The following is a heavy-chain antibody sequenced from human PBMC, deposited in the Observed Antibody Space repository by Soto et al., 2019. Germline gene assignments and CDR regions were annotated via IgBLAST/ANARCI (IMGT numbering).Heavy chain of an antibody. D-gene: IGHD2-2*01. Sequence: GGSLRLSCAASGFTFSSYAMHWVRQAPGKGLEWVAVISYDGSNKYYADSVKGRFTISRDNSKNTLYLQMNSLRAEDTAVYYCARALAVPAAAYYYYGMDVWGQGTTVTVSS. CDR1: GFTFSSYA. V-gene: IGHV3-30-3*01. CDR2: ISYDGSNK. CDR3: ARALAVPAAAYYYYGMDV. J-gene: IGHJ6*02.